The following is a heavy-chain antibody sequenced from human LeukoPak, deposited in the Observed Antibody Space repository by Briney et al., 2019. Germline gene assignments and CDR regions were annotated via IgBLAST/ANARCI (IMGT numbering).Heavy chain of an antibody. V-gene: IGHV3-30*03. CDR1: GFTFSSYG. Sequence: GGSLRLSCAASGFTFSSYGMHWVRQAPGKGLEWVAVISYDGSNKYYADSVKGPFTISRDNAKNSLYLQMNSLRAEDTAVYYCATGPTVATIRPYFDYWGQGTLVTVSS. CDR2: ISYDGSNK. D-gene: IGHD5-12*01. J-gene: IGHJ4*02. CDR3: ATGPTVATIRPYFDY.